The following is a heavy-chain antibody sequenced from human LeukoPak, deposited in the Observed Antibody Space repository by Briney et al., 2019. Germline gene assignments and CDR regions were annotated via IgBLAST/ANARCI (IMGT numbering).Heavy chain of an antibody. D-gene: IGHD4-17*01. V-gene: IGHV3-23*01. CDR3: ARDDCGETFDY. CDR2: ISGRGGST. CDR1: GFTFSNYA. J-gene: IGHJ4*02. Sequence: GGSLRLSCAASGFTFSNYAMNWVRQAPGKGLEWVSGISGRGGSTFYVDSVKGRFTISRDNSKNTLYLQMNSLRAEDTAIYYCARDDCGETFDYWGQGTLVTVSS.